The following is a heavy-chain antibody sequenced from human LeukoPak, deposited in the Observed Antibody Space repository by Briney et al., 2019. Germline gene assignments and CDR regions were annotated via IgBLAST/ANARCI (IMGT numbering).Heavy chain of an antibody. D-gene: IGHD6-13*01. CDR3: ARGYSSSWYDSFDY. CDR1: GGSFSGYY. V-gene: IGHV4-34*01. J-gene: IGHJ4*02. Sequence: SETLSLTCAVYGGSFSGYYWSWIRQPPGKGLEWIGEINHSGSTNYNPSLKSRVTISVDTSKNQFSLKLSSVTAADTAVYYCARGYSSSWYDSFDYWGRGTLVTVSS. CDR2: INHSGST.